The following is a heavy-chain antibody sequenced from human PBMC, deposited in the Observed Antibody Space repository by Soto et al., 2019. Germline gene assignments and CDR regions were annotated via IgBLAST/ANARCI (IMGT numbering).Heavy chain of an antibody. Sequence: PGGSLRLSCAASGFTFSNAWISWVRQAPGKGLEWVGRIKSKTDGGTTDYAAPVKGRFTISRDDSKNTLYLQMNSLKTEDTAVYYCTTSIAAAGTGVYYYYYGMDVWGQGTTVTVSS. CDR1: GFTFSNAW. J-gene: IGHJ6*02. V-gene: IGHV3-15*01. D-gene: IGHD6-13*01. CDR2: IKSKTDGGTT. CDR3: TTSIAAAGTGVYYYYYGMDV.